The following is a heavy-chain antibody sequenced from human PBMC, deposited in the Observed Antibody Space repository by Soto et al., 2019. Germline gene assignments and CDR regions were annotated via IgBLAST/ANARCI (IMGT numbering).Heavy chain of an antibody. CDR3: ARASTTVTTLDY. J-gene: IGHJ4*02. V-gene: IGHV4-30-2*01. D-gene: IGHD4-17*01. CDR2: IYHSGST. CDR1: GGSISSGGYS. Sequence: SETLSLTCAVSGGSISSGGYSWSWIRQPPGKGLEWIGYIYHSGSTHYNPSLKSRVTLSVDRSKNQFSLKLSSVTAADTAVYYCARASTTVTTLDYWGQGTLVTVSS.